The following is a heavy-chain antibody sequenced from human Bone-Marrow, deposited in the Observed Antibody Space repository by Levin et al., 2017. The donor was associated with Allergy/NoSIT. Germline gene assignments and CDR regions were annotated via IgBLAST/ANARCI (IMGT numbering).Heavy chain of an antibody. Sequence: PGGSLRLSCTASGFTFGDYAMSWFRQAPGKGLEWVGFIRSKAYGGTTEYAASVKGRFTISRDDSKSIAYLQMNSLKTEDTAVYYCTRDLNVDSSGWYVVYFDYWGQGTLVTVSS. J-gene: IGHJ4*02. CDR1: GFTFGDYA. V-gene: IGHV3-49*03. CDR3: TRDLNVDSSGWYVVYFDY. CDR2: IRSKAYGGTT. D-gene: IGHD6-19*01.